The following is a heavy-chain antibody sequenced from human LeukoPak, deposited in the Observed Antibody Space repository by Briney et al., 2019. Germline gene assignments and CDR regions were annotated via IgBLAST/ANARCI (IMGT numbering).Heavy chain of an antibody. CDR1: GFTFSSYS. CDR3: ARDGDTVLTRGYYYYMDV. D-gene: IGHD4-23*01. V-gene: IGHV3-21*05. J-gene: IGHJ6*03. Sequence: PGGSLRLSCAASGFTFSSYSMNWVRQAPGKGLEWVSYISSSSSYIYYVDSVKGRFTISRDNAKKSLYLQMNSLRAEDTALYYCARDGDTVLTRGYYYYMDVWGKGTTVTVSS. CDR2: ISSSSSYI.